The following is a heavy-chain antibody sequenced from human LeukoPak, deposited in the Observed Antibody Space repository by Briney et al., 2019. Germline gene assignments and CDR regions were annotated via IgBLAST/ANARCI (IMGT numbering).Heavy chain of an antibody. CDR1: GFTVSTNY. V-gene: IGHV3-66*01. J-gene: IGHJ4*02. Sequence: GGSLRLSCAASGFTVSTNYMNWVRQAPWKGLEWVSVIYSGDNTYYADSVKGRFTISRDNFKNTLYLQMNSLRAEDTAVYFCARETRDGFNFFSHIDFWGQGTLVTVSS. CDR2: IYSGDNT. D-gene: IGHD5-24*01. CDR3: ARETRDGFNFFSHIDF.